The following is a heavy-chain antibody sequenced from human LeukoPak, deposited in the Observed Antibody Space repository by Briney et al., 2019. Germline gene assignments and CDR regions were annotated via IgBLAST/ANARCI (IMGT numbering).Heavy chain of an antibody. CDR1: GGSISSHY. D-gene: IGHD5-24*01. Sequence: SETLSLTCTVSGGSISSHYWSWIRQPPGKGLEWIGYIYYSGSTYYNPSLKSRVTISVDTSKNQFSLKLSSVTAADTAVYYCARGRPDGWFDPWGQGTLVTVSS. CDR3: ARGRPDGWFDP. J-gene: IGHJ5*02. V-gene: IGHV4-59*11. CDR2: IYYSGST.